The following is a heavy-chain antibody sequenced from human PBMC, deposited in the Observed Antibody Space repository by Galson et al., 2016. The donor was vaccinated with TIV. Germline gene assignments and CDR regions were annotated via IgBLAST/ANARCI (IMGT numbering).Heavy chain of an antibody. D-gene: IGHD5-18*01. CDR2: INPNGDDT. CDR1: GYPFTAYY. J-gene: IGHJ6*02. V-gene: IGHV1-2*02. CDR3: ARGFNYGFDFYYGMDV. Sequence: SVKVSCKASGYPFTAYYIHWVRQAPGQGPEWMGWINPNGDDTNYAQRFQGRVSMTRDTSISTAYMELSRLRSDDTAVFFCARGFNYGFDFYYGMDVWGQGTTVTGSS.